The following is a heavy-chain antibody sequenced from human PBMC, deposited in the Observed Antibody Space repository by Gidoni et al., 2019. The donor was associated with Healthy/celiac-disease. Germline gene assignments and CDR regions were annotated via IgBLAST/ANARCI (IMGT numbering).Heavy chain of an antibody. Sequence: QVQLVESGGGVVQPGRSLGLSCAASGFTFRSSAMHWARQAPGKGLEWVAVISYDGSNKYYADSVKGRFTISRDNSKNTLYLQMNSLRAEDTAVYYCARDDSSSWYEAFYYYYGMDVWGQGTTVTVSS. D-gene: IGHD6-13*01. CDR1: GFTFRSSA. V-gene: IGHV3-30-3*01. CDR3: ARDDSSSWYEAFYYYYGMDV. CDR2: ISYDGSNK. J-gene: IGHJ6*02.